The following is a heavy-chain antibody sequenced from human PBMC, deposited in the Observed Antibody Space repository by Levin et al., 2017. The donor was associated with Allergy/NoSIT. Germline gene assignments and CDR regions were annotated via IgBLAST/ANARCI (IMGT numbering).Heavy chain of an antibody. V-gene: IGHV1-2*02. CDR3: AKSTAMVDEFDY. J-gene: IGHJ4*02. CDR1: GYTFTGYY. Sequence: GASVKVSCKASGYTFTGYYMHWVRQAPGQGLEWMGWINPNSGDTNYAQKFQGRVTMTRDTSISTASIELSRLRSDDTAVYYCAKSTAMVDEFDYWGQGTLVTVSS. CDR2: INPNSGDT. D-gene: IGHD5-18*01.